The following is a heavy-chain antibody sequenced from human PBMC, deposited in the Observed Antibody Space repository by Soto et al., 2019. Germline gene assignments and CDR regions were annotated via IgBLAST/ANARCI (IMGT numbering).Heavy chain of an antibody. CDR3: ARGPLVNYDSSGYYYDPAFDY. CDR2: IWYDGSNK. Sequence: PGGSLRLSCAASGFTFSSYGMDWVRQAPGKGLEWVAVIWYDGSNKYYADSVKGRFTISRDNSKNTLYLQMNSLRAEDTAVYYCARGPLVNYDSSGYYYDPAFDYWGQGTLVTVSS. V-gene: IGHV3-33*01. D-gene: IGHD3-22*01. CDR1: GFTFSSYG. J-gene: IGHJ4*02.